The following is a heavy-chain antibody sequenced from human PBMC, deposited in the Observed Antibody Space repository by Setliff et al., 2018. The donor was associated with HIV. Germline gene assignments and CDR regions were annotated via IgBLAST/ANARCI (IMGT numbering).Heavy chain of an antibody. CDR2: FHHSGSA. CDR3: ARSAYDSSGLPY. V-gene: IGHV4-39*01. D-gene: IGHD3-22*01. CDR1: GGSISSDSYY. Sequence: SETLSLTCNVSGGSISSDSYYWGWIRQPPGKGLEWIGSFHHSGSASYNPSLRSRVTISEDTSKNQFSLKLTSVTAADTAVYFCARSAYDSSGLPYWGQGTLVTVSS. J-gene: IGHJ4*02.